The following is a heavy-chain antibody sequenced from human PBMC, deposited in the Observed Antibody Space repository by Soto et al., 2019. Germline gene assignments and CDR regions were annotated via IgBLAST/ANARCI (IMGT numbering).Heavy chain of an antibody. Sequence: SETLSLTCTVSGGSISSGDYYWRWIRQPPGKGLEWIGYIYYSGSTYYNPSLKSRVTISVDTSKNQFSLKLSSVTAADTAVYYCARFVTVYYYYGMDVWGQGTTVTVSS. CDR1: GGSISSGDYY. CDR2: IYYSGST. D-gene: IGHD4-17*01. J-gene: IGHJ6*02. V-gene: IGHV4-30-4*01. CDR3: ARFVTVYYYYGMDV.